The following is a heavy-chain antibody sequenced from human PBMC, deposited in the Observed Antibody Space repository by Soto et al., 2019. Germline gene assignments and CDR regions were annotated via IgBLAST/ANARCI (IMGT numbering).Heavy chain of an antibody. CDR1: QFVFSNSW. CDR2: ISADGSAA. D-gene: IGHD1-1*01. CDR3: ARAYKWRQMSLYVFDL. Sequence: GGSLRLSCAASQFVFSNSWMHWVRQVPGKGLIWVSRISADGSAATYTDSVKGRFTISRDNTRNTLYLDMNSLRVDDTAIYYCARAYKWRQMSLYVFDLWGHVPMVTVSS. J-gene: IGHJ3*01. V-gene: IGHV3-74*01.